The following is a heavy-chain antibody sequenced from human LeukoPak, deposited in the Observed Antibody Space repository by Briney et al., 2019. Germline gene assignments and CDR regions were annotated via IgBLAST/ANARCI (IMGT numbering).Heavy chain of an antibody. CDR3: ARGRYCSGGSCYLVY. J-gene: IGHJ4*02. D-gene: IGHD2-15*01. CDR1: GGSISSYY. V-gene: IGHV4-59*01. Sequence: SDTLSLTCTVSGGSISSYYWSWIRQPPGKGLEWIGYIYYSGNTNYNPSLKSRDTISVDTSKNQFSLKLNSVTAADTAVYYCARGRYCSGGSCYLVYWGQGTLVTVSS. CDR2: IYYSGNT.